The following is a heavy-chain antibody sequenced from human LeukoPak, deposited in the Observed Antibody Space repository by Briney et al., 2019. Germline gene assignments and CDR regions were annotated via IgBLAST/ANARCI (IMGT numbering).Heavy chain of an antibody. D-gene: IGHD3-22*01. CDR2: IYYSGST. CDR3: STDTSGYYYFDY. J-gene: IGHJ4*02. CDR1: GGSISSYY. Sequence: SETLSLTCTVSGGSISSYYWSWIRQPPGKGLEWIGYIYYSGSTNYNPSLKSRVTISVDASKNQFSLKLSSVTAADTAVYYCSTDTSGYYYFDYWGQGTLVTVSS. V-gene: IGHV4-59*08.